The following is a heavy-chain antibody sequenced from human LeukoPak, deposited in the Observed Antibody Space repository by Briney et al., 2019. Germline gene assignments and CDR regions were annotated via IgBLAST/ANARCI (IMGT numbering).Heavy chain of an antibody. V-gene: IGHV1-46*01. Sequence: ASVKVSCKASGYTFTSYNMHWVRQAPGQGLEWMGMINPSSGSTTYAQKFQGRVTVTRDTSTSTVYMEVSSLRSEDTAVYYCARHPGKVTNDWYFDLWGRGTLVTVSS. J-gene: IGHJ2*01. CDR3: ARHPGKVTNDWYFDL. D-gene: IGHD4-23*01. CDR2: INPSSGST. CDR1: GYTFTSYN.